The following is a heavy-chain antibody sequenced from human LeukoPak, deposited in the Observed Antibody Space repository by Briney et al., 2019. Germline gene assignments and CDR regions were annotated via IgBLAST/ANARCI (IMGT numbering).Heavy chain of an antibody. CDR1: GFTFSSYV. V-gene: IGHV3-23*01. Sequence: QTGGSLRLSCAASGFTFSSYVMSWVRQAPGKGLEWVSANSGSGGSTYYADSVKGRFTISRDNSKNTLFLQMNSLRAEDTAVYYCSRGGYCASTNCPFDYWGQGTLVTVSS. D-gene: IGHD2-2*03. CDR3: SRGGYCASTNCPFDY. CDR2: NSGSGGST. J-gene: IGHJ4*02.